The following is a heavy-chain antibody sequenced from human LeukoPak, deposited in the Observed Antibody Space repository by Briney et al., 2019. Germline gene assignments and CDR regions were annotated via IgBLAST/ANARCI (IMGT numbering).Heavy chain of an antibody. J-gene: IGHJ5*02. CDR2: IYYSRST. V-gene: IGHV4-59*01. CDR1: GGSISNYY. CDR3: ARGFGRYYDFWSGYYTDQGWFDP. Sequence: SETLSLTCTVSGGSISNYYWSWIRQPPGKGLEWIGYIYYSRSTNYSPSLKSRVTISVDTSKNQFSLKLSSVTAADTAVYYCARGFGRYYDFWSGYYTDQGWFDPWGQGTLVTVSS. D-gene: IGHD3-3*01.